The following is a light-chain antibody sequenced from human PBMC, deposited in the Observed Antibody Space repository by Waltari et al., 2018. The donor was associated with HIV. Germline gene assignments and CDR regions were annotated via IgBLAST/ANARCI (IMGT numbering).Light chain of an antibody. J-gene: IGLJ3*02. CDR2: NND. Sequence: QSLLPQPPSASGTPGQRLPTPCSGSYSNSGRNSVNWHQQLPGSAPTALIYNNDQRPSGVPDRFSGSKSGTSASLAISGLQSEDQGDYYCASWDDKLDGWVFGGGTRLTVL. V-gene: IGLV1-44*01. CDR3: ASWDDKLDGWV. CDR1: YSNSGRNS.